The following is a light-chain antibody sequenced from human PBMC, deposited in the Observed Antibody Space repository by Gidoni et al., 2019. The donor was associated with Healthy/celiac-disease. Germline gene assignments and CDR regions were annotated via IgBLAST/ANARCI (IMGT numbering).Light chain of an antibody. CDR2: KAS. V-gene: IGKV1-5*03. CDR1: QNISSW. Sequence: DIQMTQSPSTLSASVGDRVTITCRASQNISSWLAWYQQKPGQAPKLLIYKASSLESRVPSRCSGSGSGTEFTLTIRGLHPEDFATYYCQHQMTFGQGTRVEIK. CDR3: QHQMT. J-gene: IGKJ1*01.